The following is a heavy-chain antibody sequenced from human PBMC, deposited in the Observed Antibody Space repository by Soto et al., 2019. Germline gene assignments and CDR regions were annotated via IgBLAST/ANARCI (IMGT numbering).Heavy chain of an antibody. J-gene: IGHJ5*02. CDR3: AHRHPAAAGTGSNWFDP. Sequence: QITLKESGPTLVKPIQALTLTCTFSGFSLSTSGVAVGWLRQPPGKALEWLALIYWDGDKRYSPSLKSRLTITKDTSKNQVGLTMTNMDPVDTATYYCAHRHPAAAGTGSNWFDPWGQGTLVTVSS. D-gene: IGHD6-13*01. CDR1: GFSLSTSGVA. V-gene: IGHV2-5*02. CDR2: IYWDGDK.